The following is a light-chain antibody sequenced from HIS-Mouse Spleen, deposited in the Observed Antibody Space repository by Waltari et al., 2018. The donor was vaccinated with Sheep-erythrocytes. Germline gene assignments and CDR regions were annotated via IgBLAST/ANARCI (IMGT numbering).Light chain of an antibody. J-gene: IGKJ2*01. V-gene: IGKV1-5*03. Sequence: DIQMTQSPSTLSASVGDRVTITCRASQSISSWLAWYQQKPGKAPKLLNYKASSLESGVPSRFSGSGSGTEFTLTISSLQPDDFATYYCQQYNSYSPVYTFGQGTKLEIK. CDR3: QQYNSYSPVYT. CDR1: QSISSW. CDR2: KAS.